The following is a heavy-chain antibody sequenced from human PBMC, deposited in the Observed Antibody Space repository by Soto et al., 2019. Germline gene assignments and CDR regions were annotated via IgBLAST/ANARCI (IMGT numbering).Heavy chain of an antibody. CDR3: ASRAGGYLTVTTSVYGMDV. CDR2: IIPIFGTA. D-gene: IGHD4-4*01. Sequence: GASVKVSCKASGGTFSSYAISWVRQAPGQGLEWMGGIIPIFGTANYAQKLQGRVTITADESTSTAYMELSSLRTEDTAVYYCASRAGGYLTVTTSVYGMDVWGQGTTVTVSS. V-gene: IGHV1-69*13. CDR1: GGTFSSYA. J-gene: IGHJ6*02.